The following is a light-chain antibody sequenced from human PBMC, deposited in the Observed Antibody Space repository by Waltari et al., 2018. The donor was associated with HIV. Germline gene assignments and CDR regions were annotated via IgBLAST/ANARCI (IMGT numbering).Light chain of an antibody. Sequence: DIQMTQSPSSLSASVGDRVAITCRASQDINSHLVWFQQKSGKAPKSLIYAASRLQSGVPSKFNGSGSGTDFTLTINSLQPEDFATYYCQQYDNYPRTFGQGTKVEIK. J-gene: IGKJ1*01. CDR3: QQYDNYPRT. CDR2: AAS. CDR1: QDINSH. V-gene: IGKV1-16*02.